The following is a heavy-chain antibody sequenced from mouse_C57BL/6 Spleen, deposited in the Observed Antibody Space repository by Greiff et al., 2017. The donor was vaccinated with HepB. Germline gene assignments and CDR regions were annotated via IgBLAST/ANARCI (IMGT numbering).Heavy chain of an antibody. CDR2: ISDGGSYT. CDR3: ARDLELGRGGNYCDY. J-gene: IGHJ2*01. Sequence: EVQLVESGGGLVKPGGSLKLSCAASGFTFSSYAMSWVRQTPEKRLEWVATISDGGSYTYYPDNVKGRFTISRDNAKNNLYLQMSHLKSEDTAMYYCARDLELGRGGNYCDYWGQGTTLTVSS. CDR1: GFTFSSYA. V-gene: IGHV5-4*01. D-gene: IGHD4-1*01.